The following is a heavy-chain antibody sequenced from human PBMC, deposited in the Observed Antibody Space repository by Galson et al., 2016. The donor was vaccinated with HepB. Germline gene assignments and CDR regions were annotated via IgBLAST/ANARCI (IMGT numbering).Heavy chain of an antibody. Sequence: SVKVSCKAFGYTFTSYQLHWVRQAPGQGLEWMGVIHPRGGDTNYVQKFRGRVTVTSDTSTNTVYLEMSSLSSEDTAVYYCARKGLSGGDWFFDIWGRGTLVNVFS. V-gene: IGHV1-46*01. CDR1: GYTFTSYQ. CDR3: ARKGLSGGDWFFDI. D-gene: IGHD4/OR15-4a*01. J-gene: IGHJ2*01. CDR2: IHPRGGDT.